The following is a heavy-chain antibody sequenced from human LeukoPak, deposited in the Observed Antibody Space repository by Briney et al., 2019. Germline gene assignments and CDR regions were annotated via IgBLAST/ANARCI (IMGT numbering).Heavy chain of an antibody. CDR1: GFTFSSYA. D-gene: IGHD2-15*01. J-gene: IGHJ3*02. CDR2: ISYDGSNK. CDR3: AREKVVAATDNDAFDI. Sequence: GGSLRLSCAASGFTFSSYAMHWVRQAPGKGLEWVAVISYDGSNKYYADSVKGRFTISRDNSKNTLYLQMNSLRAEDTAVYYCAREKVVAATDNDAFDIWGQGTMVTVSS. V-gene: IGHV3-30-3*01.